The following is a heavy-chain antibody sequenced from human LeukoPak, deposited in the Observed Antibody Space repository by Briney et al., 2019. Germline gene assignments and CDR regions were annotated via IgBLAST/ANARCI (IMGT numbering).Heavy chain of an antibody. CDR1: GGSISSGSYY. CDR3: ARGRNFDWLESVATFDI. V-gene: IGHV4-61*02. CDR2: IYTSGST. Sequence: SETLSLTCTVSGGSISSGSYYWSWIRQPAGKGLEWIGRIYTSGSTNYNPSLKSRVTISVDTSKNQFSLKLSSVTAADTAVYYCARGRNFDWLESVATFDIWGQGTMVTVSS. D-gene: IGHD3-9*01. J-gene: IGHJ3*02.